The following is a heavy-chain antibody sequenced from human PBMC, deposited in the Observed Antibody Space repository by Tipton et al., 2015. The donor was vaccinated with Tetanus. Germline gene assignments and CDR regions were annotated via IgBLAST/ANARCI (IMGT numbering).Heavy chain of an antibody. CDR3: AKADSSAWYELDY. J-gene: IGHJ4*02. CDR2: IRSKAGNYAP. CDR1: GFSFSGSV. Sequence: SLRLSCAASGFSFSGSVMHWVRQAPGKGLEWVARIRSKAGNYAPTYAASVQGRFTISRDNAKNSLYLQMNSLRAEDTALYYCAKADSSAWYELDYWGRGTLVTVSS. V-gene: IGHV3-73*01. D-gene: IGHD6-19*01.